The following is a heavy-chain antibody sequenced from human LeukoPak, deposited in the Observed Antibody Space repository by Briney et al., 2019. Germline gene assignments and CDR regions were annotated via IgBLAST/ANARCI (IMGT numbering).Heavy chain of an antibody. CDR1: GFTFSNAW. CDR2: IKSKTDGGTT. Sequence: GGSLRLSCAASGFTFSNAWMSWVRQAPGKGPEWVGRIKSKTDGGTTDYAAPVKGRFTISRDDSKNTLYLQMNSLKTEDTAVYYRTTGIAVAGTDFDYWGQGTLVTVS. J-gene: IGHJ4*02. D-gene: IGHD6-19*01. CDR3: TTGIAVAGTDFDY. V-gene: IGHV3-15*01.